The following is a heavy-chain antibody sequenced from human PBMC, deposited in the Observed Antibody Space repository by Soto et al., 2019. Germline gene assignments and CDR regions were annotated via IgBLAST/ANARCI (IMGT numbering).Heavy chain of an antibody. CDR3: ARDRDEVKDDAFDN. Sequence: QVQLVQSGAEVKKPGSSVKVSCKASGGTFSSYAISWVRQAPGQGLELMGGIIPIFGTANYAQKFQGRVTITADESTSTAYMELSRLRSEDTALYYCARDRDEVKDDAFDNWGQGTMVTVSS. CDR1: GGTFSSYA. J-gene: IGHJ3*02. V-gene: IGHV1-69*01. CDR2: IIPIFGTA. D-gene: IGHD3-10*01.